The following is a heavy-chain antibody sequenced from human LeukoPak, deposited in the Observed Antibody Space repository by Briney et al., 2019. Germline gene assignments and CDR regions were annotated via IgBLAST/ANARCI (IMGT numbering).Heavy chain of an antibody. V-gene: IGHV5-51*01. J-gene: IGHJ6*03. Sequence: GESLKISCKGSGYSFTSYWIGWVRQMPRKGLEWMGIIYPGDSDTRYSPSFQGQVTISADKSISTAYLQWSSLKASDTAMYYCARLRAYYDFGSPMDVWGKGTTVTVSS. CDR1: GYSFTSYW. D-gene: IGHD3-3*01. CDR3: ARLRAYYDFGSPMDV. CDR2: IYPGDSDT.